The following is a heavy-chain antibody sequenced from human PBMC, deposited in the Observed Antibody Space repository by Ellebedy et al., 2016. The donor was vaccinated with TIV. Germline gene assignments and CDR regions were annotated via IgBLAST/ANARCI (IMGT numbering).Heavy chain of an antibody. CDR1: GYTFINYG. Sequence: ASVKVSXKTSGYTFINYGISWLRQAPGQGLEWMGRISAYDGDTKYAQEFQGRVTLTTDTSTGTVYMDLRSLRSDDTAVYYCARDLFCTATSCYWFDPWGQGTRVTVSS. D-gene: IGHD2-2*01. CDR2: ISAYDGDT. CDR3: ARDLFCTATSCYWFDP. V-gene: IGHV1-18*01. J-gene: IGHJ5*02.